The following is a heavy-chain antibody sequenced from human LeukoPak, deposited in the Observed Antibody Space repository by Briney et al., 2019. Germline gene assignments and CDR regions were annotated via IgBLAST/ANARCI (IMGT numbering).Heavy chain of an antibody. CDR1: GYSFTDYY. CDR2: INPNSGGT. V-gene: IGHV1-2*02. J-gene: IGHJ5*02. CDR3: ARADRLHGGPYLIGP. D-gene: IGHD2-21*01. Sequence: ASVKVSCKTSGYSFTDYYMHWVRQTPGQGLEWMGWINPNSGGTSSAQKFQGRVTMTRDTSITTVYMEVSWLTSDDTAIYYCARADRLHGGPYLIGPWGQGTLVTVSS.